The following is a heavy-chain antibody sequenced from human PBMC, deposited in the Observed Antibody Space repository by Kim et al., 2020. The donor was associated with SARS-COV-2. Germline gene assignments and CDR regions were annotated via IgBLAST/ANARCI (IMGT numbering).Heavy chain of an antibody. Sequence: GGSLRLSCAASGFTVSSTYMSWVRQAPGKGLDLVSIIYSGGRTYYADSVKGRFTISRDNSKNTLYLQLNSLGVEDTAVYYCARDLGYSSSWWGQGTLVTVVS. CDR1: GFTVSSTY. CDR2: IYSGGRT. V-gene: IGHV3-53*01. D-gene: IGHD6-13*01. CDR3: ARDLGYSSSW. J-gene: IGHJ4*02.